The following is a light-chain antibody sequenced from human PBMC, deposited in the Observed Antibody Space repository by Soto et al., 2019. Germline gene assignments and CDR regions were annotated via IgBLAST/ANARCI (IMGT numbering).Light chain of an antibody. CDR1: SSNIGSTT. CDR3: ATWDDSLNDVL. CDR2: SNN. J-gene: IGLJ2*01. V-gene: IGLV1-44*01. Sequence: QSVLTQPPSASRTPGQRVTISCSGSSSNIGSTTVNWYQQLPGTAPKLLIYSNNQRPSGVPDRFSGSKSGTSASLAISGLQSEDEAHYYCATWDDSLNDVLFGGGTQLTVL.